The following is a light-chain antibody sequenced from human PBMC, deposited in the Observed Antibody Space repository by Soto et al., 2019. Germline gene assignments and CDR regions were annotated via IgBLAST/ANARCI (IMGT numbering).Light chain of an antibody. J-gene: IGKJ1*01. CDR3: QQYNNWPPTWT. CDR2: GVS. Sequence: EVVMSQSPATLSVSRGEIATLSWRASQSVSNNLAWYQQKPGQTPRLLIYGVSTRATGFPARFSGSGSGTEFTLTISSLQSEDFAVYYCQQYNNWPPTWTFGQGTMVDI. CDR1: QSVSNN. V-gene: IGKV3-15*01.